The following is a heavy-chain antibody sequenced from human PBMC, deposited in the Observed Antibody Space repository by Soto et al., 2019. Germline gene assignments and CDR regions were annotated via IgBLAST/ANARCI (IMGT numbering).Heavy chain of an antibody. CDR1: GGSFSGYY. D-gene: IGHD2-2*01. CDR3: ASGGVVVPAAR. Sequence: PSETLSLTCAVYGGSFSGYYWSWIRQPPGKGLEWIGEINHSGSTNYNPSLKSRVTISVDTSKNQFSLKLSSVTAADTAVYYCASGGVVVPAARWGQGTLVTVSS. V-gene: IGHV4-34*01. J-gene: IGHJ4*02. CDR2: INHSGST.